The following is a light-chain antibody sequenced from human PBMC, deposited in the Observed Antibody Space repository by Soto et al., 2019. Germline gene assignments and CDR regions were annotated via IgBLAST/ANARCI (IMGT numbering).Light chain of an antibody. CDR1: QSVSRSY. CDR2: GAS. J-gene: IGKJ1*01. CDR3: QQYNNLWT. V-gene: IGKV3-15*01. Sequence: EIVLTQSAGTLSLSPGESATLSCRASQSVSRSYLAWYQQKPGQAPRLLIYGASTRATGIPARLSGSGSGTEFTLTISSLQSEDFAVYYCQQYNNLWTFGQGTNVDI.